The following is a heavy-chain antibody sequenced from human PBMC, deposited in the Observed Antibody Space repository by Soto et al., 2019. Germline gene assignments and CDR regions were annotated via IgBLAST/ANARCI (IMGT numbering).Heavy chain of an antibody. D-gene: IGHD2-8*01. CDR3: ARGYCADDICYYVDF. CDR1: GYTFTTYD. Sequence: GPEVKKPGASVKVSCETSGYTFTTYDITWVRQAPGQGLEWMGWISTFNGDTKYEEKLQDRVTMTTDTFTATAYMELRSLGSDDTAVYYCARGYCADDICYYVDFWGQGTLVTVSS. CDR2: ISTFNGDT. J-gene: IGHJ4*02. V-gene: IGHV1-18*01.